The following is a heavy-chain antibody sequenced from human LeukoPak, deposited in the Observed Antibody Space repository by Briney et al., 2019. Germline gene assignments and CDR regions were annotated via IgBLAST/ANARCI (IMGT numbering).Heavy chain of an antibody. CDR3: ARGYCSGGTCYLVENWLDP. CDR2: INPNSGGT. Sequence: ASVKVSCKASGYTFTNYPINWVRQATGQGLEWMGRINPNSGGTDYAQNFQGRVTMTRDTSISTAYMELSRLRSDDTAVYYCARGYCSGGTCYLVENWLDPWGQGTLVTVSS. J-gene: IGHJ5*02. D-gene: IGHD2-15*01. V-gene: IGHV1-2*06. CDR1: GYTFTNYP.